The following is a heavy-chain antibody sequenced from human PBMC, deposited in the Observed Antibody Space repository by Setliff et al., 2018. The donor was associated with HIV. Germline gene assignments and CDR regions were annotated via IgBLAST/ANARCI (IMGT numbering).Heavy chain of an antibody. D-gene: IGHD3-3*01. CDR1: DYSISSGSY. CDR2: VYHSGNT. Sequence: PSETLSLTCAVSDYSISSGSYWGWIRQPPGKGLEWIGSVYHSGNTYYNPSLKSRVTLSVDTSKNQFSLKLSSVTAADTAVYYCARIFGDQGYYYGMDVWGQGTTVTVSS. V-gene: IGHV4-38-2*01. CDR3: ARIFGDQGYYYGMDV. J-gene: IGHJ6*02.